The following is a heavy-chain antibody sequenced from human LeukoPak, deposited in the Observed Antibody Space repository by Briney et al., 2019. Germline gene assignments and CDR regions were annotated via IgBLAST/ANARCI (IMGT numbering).Heavy chain of an antibody. CDR2: FYSGGDT. D-gene: IGHD6-13*01. CDR3: ARDRTSRWFGPLDY. Sequence: GGSLRLSCAASGFTVSSHYMSWVRQAPGKGLECVSVFYSGGDTYYAASVKGRFTISRDNSKNTPYLQMNSLRAEDTAVYYCARDRTSRWFGPLDYWGQGTPVTVYS. J-gene: IGHJ4*02. V-gene: IGHV3-66*01. CDR1: GFTVSSHY.